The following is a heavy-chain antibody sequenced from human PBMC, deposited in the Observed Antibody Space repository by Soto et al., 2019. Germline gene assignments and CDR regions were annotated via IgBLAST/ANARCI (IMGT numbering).Heavy chain of an antibody. CDR2: IFHSGTT. Sequence: GTLSLTCAVSGGSIRSNNWWSWVRQPPGKGLEWIGEIFHSGTTYYNPSLKTRVTISVDKSKNQFSLNLSSVTAADTAVYYCARVYSGSYSDYWGQGTLVTVSS. V-gene: IGHV4-4*02. CDR1: GGSIRSNNW. D-gene: IGHD1-26*01. CDR3: ARVYSGSYSDY. J-gene: IGHJ4*02.